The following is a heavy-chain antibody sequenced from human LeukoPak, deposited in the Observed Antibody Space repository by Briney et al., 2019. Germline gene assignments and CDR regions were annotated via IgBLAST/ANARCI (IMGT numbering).Heavy chain of an antibody. D-gene: IGHD6-6*01. CDR2: IYYSGST. V-gene: IGHV4-39*07. J-gene: IGHJ4*02. CDR1: GGSISSSSYY. Sequence: SETLSLTCTVSGGSISSSSYYWGWIRQPPGKGLEWIGSIYYSGSTYYNPSLKRRVTISVDTSKNQFSLKLSSVTAADTAVYYCARLSSSSEAFDYWGQGTLVTVSS. CDR3: ARLSSSSEAFDY.